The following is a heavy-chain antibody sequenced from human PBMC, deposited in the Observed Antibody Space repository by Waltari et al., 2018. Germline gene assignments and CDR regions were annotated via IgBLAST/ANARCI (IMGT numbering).Heavy chain of an antibody. Sequence: QVQLVQSGAEVKKPGASVMLSCKASGYTFSGYYMHWVRQAPGQGLEWMGWINPNSGDTNYAQKFQGRVTRTRDTSISTAYMEVSRLGSDDTAVYYCARSPSPSYYYHYYMDVWDKGTTVTVSS. J-gene: IGHJ6*03. V-gene: IGHV1-2*02. CDR3: ARSPSPSYYYHYYMDV. CDR2: INPNSGDT. CDR1: GYTFSGYY.